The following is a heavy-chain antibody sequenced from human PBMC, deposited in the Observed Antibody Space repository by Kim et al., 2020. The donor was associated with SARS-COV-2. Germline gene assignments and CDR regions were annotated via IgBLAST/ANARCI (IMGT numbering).Heavy chain of an antibody. J-gene: IGHJ4*02. CDR1: GGSFSGYY. CDR2: INHSGST. CDR3: ARVFGGDIVVVPAAMGYYYFDY. V-gene: IGHV4-34*01. D-gene: IGHD2-2*01. Sequence: SETLSLTCAVYGGSFSGYYWSWIRQPPGKGLEWIGEINHSGSTNYNPSLKSRVTISVDTSKNQFSLKLSSVTAADTAVYYCARVFGGDIVVVPAAMGYYYFDYWGQGTLVTVSS.